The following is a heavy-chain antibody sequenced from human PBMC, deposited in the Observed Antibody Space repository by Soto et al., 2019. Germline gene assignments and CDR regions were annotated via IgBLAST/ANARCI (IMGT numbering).Heavy chain of an antibody. J-gene: IGHJ5*02. CDR2: ISGSGGST. V-gene: IGHV3-23*01. Sequence: GGSLRHACAASGFTFSSYAMHWVRQAPGKGLEWVSAISGSGGSTYYADSVKGRFTISRDNSKNTLYLQMNSLRAEDTAVYYCTKDNPEEDWAPVCFDPWGQGTLVTVSS. D-gene: IGHD2-15*01. CDR1: GFTFSSYA. CDR3: TKDNPEEDWAPVCFDP.